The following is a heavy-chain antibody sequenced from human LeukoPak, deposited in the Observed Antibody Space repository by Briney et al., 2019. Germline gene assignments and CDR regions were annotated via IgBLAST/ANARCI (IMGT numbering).Heavy chain of an antibody. D-gene: IGHD3-16*01. Sequence: GGSLRLSCAASGFTFSSYAMNWVRQAPGKGLEWVSGISDSTYYADSVKRRFTISRDNSKNMLYLQMSSLRAEDTAVYYCARHRGGGLDVGGQGTTVTVSS. CDR2: ISDST. CDR3: ARHRGGGLDV. J-gene: IGHJ6*02. CDR1: GFTFSSYA. V-gene: IGHV3-23*01.